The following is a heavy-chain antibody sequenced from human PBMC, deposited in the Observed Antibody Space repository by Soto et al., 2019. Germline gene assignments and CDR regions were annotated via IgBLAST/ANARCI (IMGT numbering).Heavy chain of an antibody. CDR1: GFTFSGYG. Sequence: QVQLVESGGGVVQPGRSLRLSCAASGFTFSGYGMHWVRQAPGKGLEWVAVISDDGSNKYYADSVKGRFTISRDNSKNTLYLQMNSLRAENTAVYYCAKGAGYSYGSHFDYWGQGTLVTVSS. CDR3: AKGAGYSYGSHFDY. D-gene: IGHD5-18*01. V-gene: IGHV3-30*18. J-gene: IGHJ4*02. CDR2: ISDDGSNK.